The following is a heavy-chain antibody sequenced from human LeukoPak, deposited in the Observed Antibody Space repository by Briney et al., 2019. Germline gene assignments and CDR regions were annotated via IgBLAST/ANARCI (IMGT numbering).Heavy chain of an antibody. J-gene: IGHJ3*02. CDR1: GFTFGSYW. CDR2: INSDGSST. CDR3: ATHTYYYDSSGNMDAFDI. V-gene: IGHV3-74*01. Sequence: PGGSLRLSCAASGFTFGSYWMHWVRQAPGKGLVWVSRINSDGSSTSYADSVKGRFTISRDNAKNTLYLQMNSLRAEDTAVYYCATHTYYYDSSGNMDAFDIWGQGTMVTVSS. D-gene: IGHD3-22*01.